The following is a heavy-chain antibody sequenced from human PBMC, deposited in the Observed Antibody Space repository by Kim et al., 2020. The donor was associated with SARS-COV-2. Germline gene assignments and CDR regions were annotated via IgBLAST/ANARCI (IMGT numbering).Heavy chain of an antibody. CDR2: ISFGGTYI. Sequence: GGSLRLSCAASGFTFSAYCLHWVRQAPGKGLEWMSAISFGGTYIYYADSVKGRFTVSRDNAKTTLYLQMNSLRAEDTAVYFCAHLGALRFDSWGLGTLVTVSS. CDR3: AHLGALRFDS. CDR1: GFTFSAYC. J-gene: IGHJ5*01. V-gene: IGHV3-30*04. D-gene: IGHD5-12*01.